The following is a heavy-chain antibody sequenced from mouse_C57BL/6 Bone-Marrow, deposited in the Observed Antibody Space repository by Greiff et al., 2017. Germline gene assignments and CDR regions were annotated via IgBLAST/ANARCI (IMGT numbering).Heavy chain of an antibody. CDR2: IDPGNGDT. V-gene: IGHV14-4*01. CDR1: GFNIKDDY. D-gene: IGHD1-1*01. CDR3: TTNYYGSSYLYYAMDY. Sequence: EVQLQQSGAELVRPGASVKLSCTASGFNIKDDYMHWVKQRPEQGLEWIGWIDPGNGDTEYASKFQGKATITADTSSNTAYLQLSSLTSEDTAVYYCTTNYYGSSYLYYAMDYWGQGTSVTVSS. J-gene: IGHJ4*01.